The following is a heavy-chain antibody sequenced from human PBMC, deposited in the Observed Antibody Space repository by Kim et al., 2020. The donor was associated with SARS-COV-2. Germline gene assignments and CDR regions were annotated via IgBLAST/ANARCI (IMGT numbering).Heavy chain of an antibody. V-gene: IGHV3-33*01. CDR3: TTEIGIDASSLVFEM. CDR1: GFTFGSYG. D-gene: IGHD1-26*01. Sequence: GGALRLSCETSGFTFGSYGMHWVRQAPGKGLEWVAAIWNHGGYSFHADSVKGRFTISRDNSKKTMHLQINSLRADDTAFYYCTTEIGIDASSLVFEMCGRCTIVTGS. J-gene: IGHJ3*02. CDR2: IWNHGGYS.